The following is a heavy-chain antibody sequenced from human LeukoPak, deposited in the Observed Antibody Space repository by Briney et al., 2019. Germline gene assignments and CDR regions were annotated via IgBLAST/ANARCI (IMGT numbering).Heavy chain of an antibody. Sequence: SETLSLTCTVSGDSISSYYCSWIRQPPGKGLEWIGYIYYSGSTSYNPSLKSRVTISLDTSNNQFSLKLRSVTAADTAVYYCTRDRSALDTWGQGTMVTVSS. CDR3: TRDRSALDT. CDR2: IYYSGST. J-gene: IGHJ3*02. CDR1: GDSISSYY. V-gene: IGHV4-59*01.